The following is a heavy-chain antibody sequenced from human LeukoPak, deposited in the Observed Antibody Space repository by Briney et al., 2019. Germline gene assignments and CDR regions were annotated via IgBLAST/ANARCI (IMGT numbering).Heavy chain of an antibody. D-gene: IGHD3-10*01. CDR1: GFTVSSNY. CDR2: IRYDGSNK. V-gene: IGHV3-30*02. J-gene: IGHJ4*02. Sequence: GGSLRLSCAASGFTVSSNYMSWVRQAPGKGLEWVAFIRYDGSNKYYADSVKGRFTISRDNSKNTLYLQMNSLRAEDTAVYYCAKDRYYYGSGSYYNFDYWGQGTLVTVSS. CDR3: AKDRYYYGSGSYYNFDY.